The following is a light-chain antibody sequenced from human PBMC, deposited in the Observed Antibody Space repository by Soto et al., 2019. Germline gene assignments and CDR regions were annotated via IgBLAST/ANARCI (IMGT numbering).Light chain of an antibody. V-gene: IGKV3-20*01. CDR3: QQYGSSGLT. J-gene: IGKJ4*01. Sequence: EIVLTQSPGTLSLSPGERATRACRASQSVSSSYLAWYQQNPGRAPRLLIYGASSRATGIPDRFSGSGSGTDFTLTIRRLEPEDFAVYYCQQYGSSGLTFGGGTKVEIK. CDR1: QSVSSSY. CDR2: GAS.